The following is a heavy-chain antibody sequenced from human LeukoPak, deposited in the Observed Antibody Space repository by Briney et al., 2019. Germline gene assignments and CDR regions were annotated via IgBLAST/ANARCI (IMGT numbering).Heavy chain of an antibody. CDR1: GFTFSSYA. CDR3: AKGGSPSHYYDSSGYWSPFDY. D-gene: IGHD3-22*01. Sequence: GRSLRLSCAASGFTFSSYAMHWVRQAPGKGLEWVAVISYDGSNKYYADSVKGRFTISRDNSKNTLYLQMNSLRAEDTAVYYCAKGGSPSHYYDSSGYWSPFDYWGQGTLVTVSS. CDR2: ISYDGSNK. J-gene: IGHJ4*02. V-gene: IGHV3-30-3*01.